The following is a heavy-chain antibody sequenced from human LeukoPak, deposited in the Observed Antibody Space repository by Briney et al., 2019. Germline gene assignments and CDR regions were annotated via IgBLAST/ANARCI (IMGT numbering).Heavy chain of an antibody. D-gene: IGHD3-16*02. CDR2: IYYSGST. Sequence: SETLSLTCTVSGYSISSNYYWSWIRQPPGKGLEWIGYIYYSGSTNYNPSLKSRVTISVDTSKNQFSLKLSSVTAADTAVYYCARFSTYPYYDYVWGSYRYGRFDPWGQGTLVTVSS. CDR1: GYSISSNYY. V-gene: IGHV4-61*01. CDR3: ARFSTYPYYDYVWGSYRYGRFDP. J-gene: IGHJ5*02.